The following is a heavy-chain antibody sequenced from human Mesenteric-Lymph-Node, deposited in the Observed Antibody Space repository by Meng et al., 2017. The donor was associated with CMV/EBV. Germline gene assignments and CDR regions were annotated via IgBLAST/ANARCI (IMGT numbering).Heavy chain of an antibody. Sequence: GGSLRLSCAASGFTFSSYAMSWVRQAPGKGLQWVSAISGSGGTTYYADSVKGRFTISRDNSKNTLYLQMNSLRAEDTAVYYCARARYSTYYFDYWGQGTLVTVSS. V-gene: IGHV3-23*01. D-gene: IGHD4-11*01. CDR1: GFTFSSYA. CDR3: ARARYSTYYFDY. CDR2: ISGSGGTT. J-gene: IGHJ4*02.